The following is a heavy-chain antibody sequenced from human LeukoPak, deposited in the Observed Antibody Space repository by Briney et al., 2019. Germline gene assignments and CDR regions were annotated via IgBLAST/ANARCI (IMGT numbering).Heavy chain of an antibody. D-gene: IGHD5-18*01. CDR1: GFTFSGYS. J-gene: IGHJ4*02. Sequence: PGGSLRLSCAASGFTFSGYSMDWVRQAPGKGLEWVSYISSSSTTIYYADSVKGRFTISRDNAKNSLYLQMNSLRADDTAVYYCARPNRGYSYAHFDYWGQGTLVTVSS. CDR2: ISSSSTTI. V-gene: IGHV3-48*01. CDR3: ARPNRGYSYAHFDY.